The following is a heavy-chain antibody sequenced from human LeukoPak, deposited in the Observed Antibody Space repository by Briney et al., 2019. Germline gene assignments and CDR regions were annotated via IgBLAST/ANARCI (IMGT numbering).Heavy chain of an antibody. D-gene: IGHD3-22*01. J-gene: IGHJ4*02. CDR1: GFTFSSYS. CDR3: AKDSGSYYFDH. Sequence: GGSLRLSCAASGFTFSSYSMNWVRQAPGKGLEWVSYISSSSSTIYYADSVKGRFTISRDSATNSLYLQMNSVRVDDTAVYYCAKDSGSYYFDHWGQGTLVTVSS. CDR2: ISSSSSTI. V-gene: IGHV3-48*04.